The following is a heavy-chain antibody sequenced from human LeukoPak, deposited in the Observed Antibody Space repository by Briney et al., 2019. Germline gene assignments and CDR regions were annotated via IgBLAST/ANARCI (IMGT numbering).Heavy chain of an antibody. V-gene: IGHV4-4*07. CDR3: ARGGDYYGSGSYYMPYYFDY. Sequence: SETLSLTCTVSSGSINSNYWSWIRQPAGKGLEWIGRIYTSGSTNYNPSLKSRVTMSVDMSKNQFSLKLSSVTAADTAVYYCARGGDYYGSGSYYMPYYFDYWGQGTLVTVSS. CDR1: SGSINSNY. J-gene: IGHJ4*02. D-gene: IGHD3-10*01. CDR2: IYTSGST.